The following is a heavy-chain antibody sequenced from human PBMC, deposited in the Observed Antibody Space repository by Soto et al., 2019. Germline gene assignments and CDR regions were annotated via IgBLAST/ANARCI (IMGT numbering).Heavy chain of an antibody. CDR3: ARGGYSSGWYASSHYYYGMDV. V-gene: IGHV1-69*06. D-gene: IGHD6-19*01. CDR2: IIPIFGPA. CDR1: GGTFSSYA. J-gene: IGHJ6*02. Sequence: SVKVSCKASGGTFSSYAISSVREAPGQGLECMAGIIPIFGPANYAQKFQGRVTITADKSTSTAYMELSSLRSEDTAVYYCARGGYSSGWYASSHYYYGMDVWGQGTTVTGSS.